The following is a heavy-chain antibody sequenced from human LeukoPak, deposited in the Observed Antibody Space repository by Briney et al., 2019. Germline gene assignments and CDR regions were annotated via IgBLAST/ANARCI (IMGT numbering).Heavy chain of an antibody. CDR3: AKDRGYVGRAFDI. Sequence: GGSLRLSCAASGFTFDDYAVHWVRQAPGKGLEWVSGISWNSGSIGYADSVKGRFTISRDNAKNSLYLQMNSLRAEDAALYYCAKDRGYVGRAFDIWGQGTMVTVSS. D-gene: IGHD3-10*02. CDR2: ISWNSGSI. J-gene: IGHJ3*02. V-gene: IGHV3-9*01. CDR1: GFTFDDYA.